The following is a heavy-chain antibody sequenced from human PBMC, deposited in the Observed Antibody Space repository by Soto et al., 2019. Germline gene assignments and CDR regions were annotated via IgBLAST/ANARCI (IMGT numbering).Heavy chain of an antibody. CDR2: INHSGST. CDR1: GGSFSGYY. Sequence: PSETLSLTCAVYGGSFSGYYWSWIRQPPGKGLEWIGEINHSGSTNYNPSLKSRVTISVDTSKNQFSLKLSSVTAADTAVYYCARGYRYDSSGSIFDYWGQGTLVTVSS. D-gene: IGHD3-22*01. J-gene: IGHJ4*02. CDR3: ARGYRYDSSGSIFDY. V-gene: IGHV4-34*01.